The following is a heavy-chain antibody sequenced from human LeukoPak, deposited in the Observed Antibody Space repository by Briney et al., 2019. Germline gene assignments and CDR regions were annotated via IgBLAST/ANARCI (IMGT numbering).Heavy chain of an antibody. CDR1: GFSFSTHS. J-gene: IGHJ4*02. CDR3: AKDPGGDSSGYYLYYFDY. D-gene: IGHD3-22*01. V-gene: IGHV3-23*01. Sequence: GGSLRLSCAGSGFSFSTHSLSWVRQAPGKGLEWVSAISGSGGSTYYADSVKGRFTISRDNSKNTLYLQMNSLRAEDTAVYYCAKDPGGDSSGYYLYYFDYWGQGTLVTVSS. CDR2: ISGSGGST.